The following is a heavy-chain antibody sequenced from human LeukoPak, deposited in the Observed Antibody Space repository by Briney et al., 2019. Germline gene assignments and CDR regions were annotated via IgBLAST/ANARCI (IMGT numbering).Heavy chain of an antibody. CDR2: IYYSGST. V-gene: IGHV4-59*08. D-gene: IGHD2-8*01. Sequence: SETLSLTCTVSGGSISSYYWSWIRQPPGKGLEWIGYIYYSGSTNYNPSLKSRVTISVDTSKNQFSLKLSSVTAADTAVYYCARVRLRTNGIGSFDYWGQGTLVTVSS. CDR3: ARVRLRTNGIGSFDY. J-gene: IGHJ4*02. CDR1: GGSISSYY.